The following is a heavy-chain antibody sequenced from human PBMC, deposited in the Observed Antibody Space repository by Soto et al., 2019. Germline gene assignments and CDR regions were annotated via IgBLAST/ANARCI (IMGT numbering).Heavy chain of an antibody. CDR2: IYWDDDK. CDR3: AHTDDWNYYFGY. V-gene: IGHV2-5*02. CDR1: GFSLSSSGEA. Sequence: QITLKESGPTLVKPTQTLTLTCTFSGFSLSSSGEAVGWIRQPPGKALEWLALIYWDDDKFYSPSLKTRFLITKDTSKNQVVLTMTNMDPVDTATYYCAHTDDWNYYFGYWGQGTLVTVSS. D-gene: IGHD1-7*01. J-gene: IGHJ4*02.